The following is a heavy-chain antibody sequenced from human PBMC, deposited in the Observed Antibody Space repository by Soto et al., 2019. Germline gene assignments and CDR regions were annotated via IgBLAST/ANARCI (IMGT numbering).Heavy chain of an antibody. V-gene: IGHV4-59*08. CDR2: IYYSGST. J-gene: IGHJ4*02. D-gene: IGHD4-17*01. CDR3: ARQYDYGDYHFDY. Sequence: SETLSLTCTVSGGSISSYCWSWIRQPPGKGLEWIGYIYYSGSTNYNPSLKSRVTISVDTSKNQFSLKLSSVTAADTAVYYCARQYDYGDYHFDYWGQGTLVTVSS. CDR1: GGSISSYC.